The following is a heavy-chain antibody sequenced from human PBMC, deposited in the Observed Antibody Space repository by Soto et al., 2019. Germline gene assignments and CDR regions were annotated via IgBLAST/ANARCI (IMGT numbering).Heavy chain of an antibody. Sequence: QITLKEAGPTLVKPTQTLTLTCTFSGFSLSTTGEGVFWIRQPPGKAPEWLALVHWNDDKRYSPSLRPRLTIRKDTSRNQVVLSLTNLDPVDTGTYYCAHRGLGDTGPDYNGLDVWGQGTTVSVAS. CDR1: GFSLSTTGEG. D-gene: IGHD3-3*01. J-gene: IGHJ6*02. CDR3: AHRGLGDTGPDYNGLDV. V-gene: IGHV2-5*01. CDR2: VHWNDDK.